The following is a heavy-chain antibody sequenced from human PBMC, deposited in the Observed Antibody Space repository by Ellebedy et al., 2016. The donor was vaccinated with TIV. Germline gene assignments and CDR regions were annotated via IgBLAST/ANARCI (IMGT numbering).Heavy chain of an antibody. J-gene: IGHJ4*02. V-gene: IGHV4-30-2*01. CDR2: IYHSGST. CDR3: ARAGGLGHFDY. D-gene: IGHD3-16*01. Sequence: MPSETLSLTCTVSGGSISPYYWSWIRQPPGKGLEWIGYIYHSGSTYYNPSLKSRVTISVDRSKNQFSLKLSSVTAADTAVYYCARAGGLGHFDYWGQGTLVTVSS. CDR1: GGSISPYY.